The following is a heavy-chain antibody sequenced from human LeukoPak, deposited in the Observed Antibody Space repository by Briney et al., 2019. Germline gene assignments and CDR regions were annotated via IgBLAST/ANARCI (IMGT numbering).Heavy chain of an antibody. CDR3: ARDRTRWFDP. V-gene: IGHV4-39*07. Sequence: SETLSLTCTVSGGSISSSSYYWGWIRQPPGRGLEWIGSIYYSGSTYYNPSLKSRVTISVDTSKNQFSLKLSSVTAADTAVYYCARDRTRWFDPWGQGTLVTVSS. J-gene: IGHJ5*02. CDR1: GGSISSSSYY. CDR2: IYYSGST. D-gene: IGHD1-1*01.